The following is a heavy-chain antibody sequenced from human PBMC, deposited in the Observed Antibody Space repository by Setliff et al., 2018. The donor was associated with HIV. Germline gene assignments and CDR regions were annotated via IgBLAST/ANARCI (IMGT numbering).Heavy chain of an antibody. J-gene: IGHJ6*02. CDR1: GGSFSGYY. CDR3: ARGGAKVRGATYAMDV. CDR2: INQSENT. D-gene: IGHD3-10*01. Sequence: PSETLSLTCTVYGGSFSGYYWSWIRQPPGMGLEWIGEINQSENTNYNPSLKSRVTISADPSKNQFSLKLSSVTAADTAVYYCARGGAKVRGATYAMDVWGQGTTVTVSS. V-gene: IGHV4-34*01.